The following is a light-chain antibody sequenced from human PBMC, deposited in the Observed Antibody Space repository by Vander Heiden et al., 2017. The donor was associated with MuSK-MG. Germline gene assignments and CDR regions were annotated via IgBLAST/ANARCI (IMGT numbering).Light chain of an antibody. CDR2: WAS. J-gene: IGKJ2*01. Sequence: DIVMTQSTDSLAVSLCVSATINYKSSQSVLYSSNNKNYLAWYQQKPGQPPKLLIYWASTRESGVPDRFSGSGSGTDFTLTISSLQAEDVAVYYCQQYYSTPQTFGQGTKLEIK. V-gene: IGKV4-1*01. CDR3: QQYYSTPQT. CDR1: QSVLYSSNNKNY.